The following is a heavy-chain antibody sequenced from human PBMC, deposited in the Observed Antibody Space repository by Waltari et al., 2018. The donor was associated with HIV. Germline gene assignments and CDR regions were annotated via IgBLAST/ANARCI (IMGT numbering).Heavy chain of an antibody. V-gene: IGHV3-33*01. D-gene: IGHD1-7*01. Sequence: QVQLVASGGGVVQPGGSLRLSCAASGFTFSSYGMHWVRQAPGKGLEWVAVIWYDGRNKYYADSVKGRFTISRDNSKNTLYLQMNSLRAEDTAVYYCARGNDWNYASYGMDVWGQGTTVTVSS. CDR3: ARGNDWNYASYGMDV. CDR2: IWYDGRNK. CDR1: GFTFSSYG. J-gene: IGHJ6*02.